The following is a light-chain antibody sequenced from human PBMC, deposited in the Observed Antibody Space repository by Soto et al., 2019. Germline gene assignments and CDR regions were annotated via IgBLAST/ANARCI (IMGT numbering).Light chain of an antibody. CDR2: DAS. CDR1: QTISSW. V-gene: IGKV1-5*01. J-gene: IGKJ1*01. CDR3: QHYNSYSEA. Sequence: DIQMTQSPSTLSGSVGDRVTITYRASQTISSWLAWYQQKPGKAPKLLIYDASSLKSGVPSSFSGSGSGTEFTLTISSLQPDDFATYYCQHYNSYSEAFGQGTKVDIK.